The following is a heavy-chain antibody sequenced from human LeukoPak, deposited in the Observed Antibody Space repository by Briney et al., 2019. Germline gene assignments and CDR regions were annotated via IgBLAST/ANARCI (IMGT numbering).Heavy chain of an antibody. CDR2: IHLEGRGP. D-gene: IGHD1-7*01. Sequence: GRTLGLLRAISGFPFPRYWQHGVRRAPAKGLVCGSRIHLEGRGPMYADSVKGRFTISRDNGKNTLYLQMNSLRDEDTAVYYCARPTTTLEYWGQGTLVTVSS. J-gene: IGHJ4*02. CDR1: GFPFPRYW. CDR3: ARPTTTLEY. V-gene: IGHV3-74*03.